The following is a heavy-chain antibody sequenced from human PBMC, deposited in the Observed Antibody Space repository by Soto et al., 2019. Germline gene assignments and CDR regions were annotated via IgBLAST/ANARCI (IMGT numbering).Heavy chain of an antibody. CDR3: ARESYPFRITMVRGEAFDI. J-gene: IGHJ3*02. Sequence: PSETLSLTCAVYGGSFSGYYWSWIRQPPGKGLEWIGEINHSGSTNYNPSLKSRVTISVDTSKNQFSLKLSSVTAADTAVYYCARESYPFRITMVRGEAFDIWGQGTMVTVSS. CDR1: GGSFSGYY. D-gene: IGHD3-10*01. CDR2: INHSGST. V-gene: IGHV4-34*01.